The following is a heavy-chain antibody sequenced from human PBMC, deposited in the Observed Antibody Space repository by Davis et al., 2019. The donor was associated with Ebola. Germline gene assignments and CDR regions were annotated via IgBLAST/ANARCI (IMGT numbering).Heavy chain of an antibody. D-gene: IGHD4-11*01. CDR1: GFTFRSDW. V-gene: IGHV3-74*01. CDR3: ARDRAYSQDY. CDR2: INSDGSAT. Sequence: PGGSLRLSCAASGFTFRSDWMHWVRQAPGKGLVWVSRINSDGSATSYAESVKGRFTVSRDNAKNTLYLQMNSLRAEDTAVYFCARDRAYSQDYWGQGTLVTVSS. J-gene: IGHJ4*02.